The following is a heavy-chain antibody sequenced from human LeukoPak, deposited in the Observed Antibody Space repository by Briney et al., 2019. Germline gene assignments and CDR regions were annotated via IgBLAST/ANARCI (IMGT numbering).Heavy chain of an antibody. Sequence: PGASVKVSCKASGYTFTSYGFSWVRREPARGREGMGWISAYNGNTNYAQKLQGRVTMTTDTSTSTAYMELKSLRSDDTAVYYCAGDLAKAFDIWGQRTMVTVSS. V-gene: IGHV1-18*01. CDR3: AGDLAKAFDI. CDR1: GYTFTSYG. J-gene: IGHJ3*02. CDR2: ISAYNGNT.